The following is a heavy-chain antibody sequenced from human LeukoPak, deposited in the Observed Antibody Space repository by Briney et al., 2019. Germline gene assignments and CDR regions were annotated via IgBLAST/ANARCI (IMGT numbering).Heavy chain of an antibody. V-gene: IGHV3-53*01. D-gene: IGHD3-10*01. J-gene: IGHJ4*02. Sequence: GGSLRLSCAASGFTVSSNYLSWVRQAPGKGLGWGSVIYSGGGTYYSDSVKGRFTISKDNSKNTVYLQMNSLRAEDTAVYYCARGSRDGSGSYYRHFDYWGQGTLVTVSS. CDR2: IYSGGGT. CDR1: GFTVSSNY. CDR3: ARGSRDGSGSYYRHFDY.